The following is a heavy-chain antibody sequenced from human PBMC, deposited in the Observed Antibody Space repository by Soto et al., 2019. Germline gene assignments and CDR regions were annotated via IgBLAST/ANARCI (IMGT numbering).Heavy chain of an antibody. D-gene: IGHD3-10*01. Sequence: SETLSLTCTVSGDSISSHYWSWIRQPPGKGLEWIGFGSTKYNPSLKSRIRISVDTSKNQFSLNLTSATAADTAVYYCARVSTSASGSYYTLDYWGQGTLVTVS. CDR2: GST. V-gene: IGHV4-59*11. CDR3: ARVSTSASGSYYTLDY. J-gene: IGHJ4*02. CDR1: GDSISSHY.